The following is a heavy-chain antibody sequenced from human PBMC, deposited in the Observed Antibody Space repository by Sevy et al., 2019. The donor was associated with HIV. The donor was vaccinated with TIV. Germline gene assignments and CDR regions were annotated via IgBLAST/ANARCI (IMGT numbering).Heavy chain of an antibody. Sequence: GGSLRLSCAASGFTFSSYAMSWVRQAPGKGLEWVSAISGSGGSTYYADSVKGRFTISRDNSKNTLYLQMNSLRAEDTAVYYCAKDREDYYDSSGYYSDAFDIRGQGTMVTVSS. V-gene: IGHV3-23*01. J-gene: IGHJ3*02. CDR2: ISGSGGST. CDR3: AKDREDYYDSSGYYSDAFDI. D-gene: IGHD3-22*01. CDR1: GFTFSSYA.